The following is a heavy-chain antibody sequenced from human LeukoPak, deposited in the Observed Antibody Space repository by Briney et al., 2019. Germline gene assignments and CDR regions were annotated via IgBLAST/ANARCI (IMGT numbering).Heavy chain of an antibody. CDR2: VIPILGIA. CDR1: GGTFSSYA. J-gene: IGHJ4*02. Sequence: ASVKVSCKASGGTFSSYAISWVRQAPGQGLEWMGRVIPILGIANYAQKFQGRVTITADKSTSTAYMELSSLRSEDTAVYYCARDLLGQWLGVDYWGQGTLVTVSS. D-gene: IGHD6-19*01. CDR3: ARDLLGQWLGVDY. V-gene: IGHV1-69*04.